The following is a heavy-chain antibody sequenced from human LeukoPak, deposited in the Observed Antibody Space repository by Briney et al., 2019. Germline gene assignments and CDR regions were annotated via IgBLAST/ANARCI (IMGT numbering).Heavy chain of an antibody. Sequence: PSETLSLTCAVYGGSFSGYYWSWIRQPPGKGLEWIGSIYYTGNTYYNPSLKSRVMISLDTSKNAFSLKLNSVTAADTAVYYCAREGDGYNLNWFDPWGQGILVTVSS. CDR2: IYYTGNT. J-gene: IGHJ5*02. V-gene: IGHV4-34*01. CDR3: AREGDGYNLNWFDP. D-gene: IGHD5-24*01. CDR1: GGSFSGYY.